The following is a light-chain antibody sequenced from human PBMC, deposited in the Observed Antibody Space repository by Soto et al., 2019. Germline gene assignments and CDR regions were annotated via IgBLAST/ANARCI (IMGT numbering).Light chain of an antibody. V-gene: IGLV1-44*01. CDR3: AVWDASLSGYV. CDR1: SSNIGSNT. CDR2: SNN. J-gene: IGLJ1*01. Sequence: QSVLTQPPSASGTPGQRVTISCSGSSSNIGSNTVNWYQQLPGTAPRLLIYSNNNRPSGVPDRFSGAQSGTSVSLAISGLQSEDEADYYCAVWDASLSGYVLGTGTKLTVL.